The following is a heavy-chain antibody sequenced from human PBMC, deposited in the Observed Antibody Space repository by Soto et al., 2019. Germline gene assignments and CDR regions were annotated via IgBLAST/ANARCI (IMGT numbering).Heavy chain of an antibody. CDR2: IYHSGST. Sequence: PSETLSLTCAVSGGSISSGVYSWSWIRQPPGKGLEWIGYIYHSGSTYYSPSLKGRLIISVDPSKNQFSLKLTSVTAADTAMYYCARPKTIGAAAGKGWFDPWGQGTLVTVSS. CDR1: GGSISSGVYS. J-gene: IGHJ5*02. D-gene: IGHD6-13*01. V-gene: IGHV4-30-2*03. CDR3: ARPKTIGAAAGKGWFDP.